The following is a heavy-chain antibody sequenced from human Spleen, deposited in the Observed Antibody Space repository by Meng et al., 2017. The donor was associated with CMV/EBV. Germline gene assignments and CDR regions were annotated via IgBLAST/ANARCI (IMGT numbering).Heavy chain of an antibody. CDR2: ISYDGSNK. CDR1: GFTFSSYA. J-gene: IGHJ5*02. V-gene: IGHV3-30-3*01. Sequence: GGSLRLSCAASGFTFSSYAMHWVRQAPGKGLEWVAVISYDGSNKYYADSVKGRFTISRDNAKNSLYLQMNSLRAEDTAVYYCARDWLEGYSSSWYGSWFDPWGQGTLVTVSS. CDR3: ARDWLEGYSSSWYGSWFDP. D-gene: IGHD6-13*01.